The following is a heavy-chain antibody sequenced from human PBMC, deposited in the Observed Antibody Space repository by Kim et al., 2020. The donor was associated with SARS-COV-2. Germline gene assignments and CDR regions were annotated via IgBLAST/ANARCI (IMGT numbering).Heavy chain of an antibody. V-gene: IGHV4-39*07. D-gene: IGHD3-10*01. CDR2: IYYSGST. CDR1: GGSISSSSYY. CDR3: ARDITMVRGVPMGDWFDP. Sequence: SETLSLTCTVSGGSISSSSYYWGWIRQPPGKGLEWIGSIYYSGSTYYNPSLKSRVTISVDTSKNQFSLKLSSVTAADTAVYYCARDITMVRGVPMGDWFDPWGQGTLVTVSS. J-gene: IGHJ5*02.